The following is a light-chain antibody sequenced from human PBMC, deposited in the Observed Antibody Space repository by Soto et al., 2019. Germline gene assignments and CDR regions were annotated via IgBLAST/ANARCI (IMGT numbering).Light chain of an antibody. J-gene: IGKJ5*01. CDR3: QQYGSSPTIT. CDR2: GPS. Sequence: IVLTQSPGTLSLSPGERATLSCRTSQSVSGSYLAWYQQKPVQAHRLLIYGPSNRATGIPDRFSGSWSGTDFTLTISRLEPEDFAVYYCQQYGSSPTITFGQGTRLEIK. V-gene: IGKV3-20*01. CDR1: QSVSGSY.